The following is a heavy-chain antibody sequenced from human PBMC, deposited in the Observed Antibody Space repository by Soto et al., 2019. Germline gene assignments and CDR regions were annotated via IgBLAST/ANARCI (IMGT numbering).Heavy chain of an antibody. CDR1: GFTFSSYA. D-gene: IGHD1-1*01. CDR2: ISGSGGST. CDR3: AKDPEIERWYFDL. J-gene: IGHJ2*01. Sequence: EVQLLESGGGLVQPWGSLRLSCAASGFTFSSYAMSWVRQAPGKGLEWVSAISGSGGSTYYADSVKGRFTISRDNSKNTLYLQMNSLRAEDTAVYYCAKDPEIERWYFDLWGRGTLVTVSS. V-gene: IGHV3-23*01.